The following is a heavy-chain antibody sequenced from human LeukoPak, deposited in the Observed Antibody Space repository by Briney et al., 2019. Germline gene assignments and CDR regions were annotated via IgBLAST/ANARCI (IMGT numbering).Heavy chain of an antibody. J-gene: IGHJ4*02. CDR1: GFTFSSYW. D-gene: IGHD3-22*01. Sequence: GGSLRLSCAASGFTFSSYWMHWVRQAPGKGLEWVSSISSSSSYIYYADSVKGRFTISRDNAKNSLYLQMNSLRAEDTAVYYCARDPTLKYYYDSSGYSGTDFDYWGQGTLVTVSS. CDR3: ARDPTLKYYYDSSGYSGTDFDY. CDR2: ISSSSSYI. V-gene: IGHV3-21*01.